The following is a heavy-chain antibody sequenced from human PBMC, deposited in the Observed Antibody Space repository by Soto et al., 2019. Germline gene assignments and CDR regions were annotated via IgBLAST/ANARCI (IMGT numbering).Heavy chain of an antibody. CDR3: ARGGYYYENSGQNAYDY. CDR2: IYYGGST. J-gene: IGHJ4*01. V-gene: IGHV4-31*03. CDR1: GVSISSGGYY. Sequence: SETLSLTCTVSGVSISSGGYYWSWIRQHPGKGLEWIGYIYYGGSTYYNPSLKSRATISGDTSKNQFSLKLSSVTAADTAVYYCARGGYYYENSGQNAYDYWGQGILATVSS. D-gene: IGHD3-22*01.